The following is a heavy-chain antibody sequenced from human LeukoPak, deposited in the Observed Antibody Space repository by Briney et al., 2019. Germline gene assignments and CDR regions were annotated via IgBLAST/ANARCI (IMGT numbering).Heavy chain of an antibody. V-gene: IGHV3-48*01. Sequence: TGGSLRLSCAASGFTVNTYDMHWVRQAPGEGPEWIAYFGISGTIYYADSVRGRFTISRDNAKNSLFLQMNSLRVDDTAIYYCAGYGVYPYWGQGTPVTVSS. J-gene: IGHJ4*02. CDR1: GFTVNTYD. CDR2: FGISGTI. D-gene: IGHD4-17*01. CDR3: AGYGVYPY.